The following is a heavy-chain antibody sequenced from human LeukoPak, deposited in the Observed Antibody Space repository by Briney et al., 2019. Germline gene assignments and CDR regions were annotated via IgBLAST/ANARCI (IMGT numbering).Heavy chain of an antibody. CDR2: ISAYNGNT. CDR3: ARDVGYYGSGSYYNWFDP. Sequence: ASVKVSCKASGYTFTSYGISWVRQAPGQGLEWMGWISAYNGNTNYAQKLQGRVTMTTDTPTSTAYMELRSLRSDDTAVYYCARDVGYYGSGSYYNWFDPWGQGTLVTVSS. D-gene: IGHD3-10*01. J-gene: IGHJ5*02. V-gene: IGHV1-18*01. CDR1: GYTFTSYG.